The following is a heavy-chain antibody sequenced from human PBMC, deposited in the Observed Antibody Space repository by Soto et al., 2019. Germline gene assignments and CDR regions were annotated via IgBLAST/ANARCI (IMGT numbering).Heavy chain of an antibody. CDR2: IIPIFGTA. D-gene: IGHD6-19*01. CDR1: GGTFSSYA. CDR3: ARSLAVAGISENTFDY. J-gene: IGHJ4*02. Sequence: VKVSCNASGGTFSSYAISRVRQAPGQGLEWMGGIIPIFGTANYAQEFQGRVTITADESTSTAYMELSSLRSEDTAVYYCARSLAVAGISENTFDYWRQGTLVTVSS. V-gene: IGHV1-69*13.